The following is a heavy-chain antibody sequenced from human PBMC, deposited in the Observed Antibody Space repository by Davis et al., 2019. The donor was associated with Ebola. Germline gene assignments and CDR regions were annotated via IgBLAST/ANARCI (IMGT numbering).Heavy chain of an antibody. V-gene: IGHV3-7*03. CDR2: IRQDGSDR. J-gene: IGHJ4*02. CDR3: ARHKYCPEGVCYTGIYYFDS. Sequence: GESLKISCAASGFTFSSYWMHWVRQAPGKGLEWVANIRQDGSDRQYVDSVRGRFTISRDNAKNSLYLQMNSLRAEDTAVYYCARHKYCPEGVCYTGIYYFDSWGQGALVTVSS. D-gene: IGHD2-8*01. CDR1: GFTFSSYW.